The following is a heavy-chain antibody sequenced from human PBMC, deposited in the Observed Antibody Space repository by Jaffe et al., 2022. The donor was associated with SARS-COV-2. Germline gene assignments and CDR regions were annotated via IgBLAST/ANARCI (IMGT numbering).Heavy chain of an antibody. CDR3: ARAPHSYSYLYYYYAMDL. J-gene: IGHJ6*02. CDR2: IKQDGSEK. CDR1: GFTSSNYW. D-gene: IGHD5-18*01. V-gene: IGHV3-7*01. Sequence: EVQLVESGGDLVQPGGSLRLSCAASGFTSSNYWMTWVRQAPGKGLEWVANIKQDGSEKNYVDSVKGRFTISRDNAKNSLYLQMNSLRAEDTAVYYCARAPHSYSYLYYYYAMDLWGQGTTVTVSS.